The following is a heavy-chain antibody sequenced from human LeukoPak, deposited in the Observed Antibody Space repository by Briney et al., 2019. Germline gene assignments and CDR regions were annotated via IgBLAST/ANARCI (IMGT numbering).Heavy chain of an antibody. D-gene: IGHD2-15*01. CDR2: INPNSGGT. CDR1: AYPFTAYY. CDR3: AMRYCSGGSCHTDQFDY. V-gene: IGHV1-2*02. J-gene: IGHJ4*02. Sequence: GASVKVSCKASAYPFTAYYIHWVRQAPGQGLECMRWINPNSGGTNYAKKFQGRVTMTRDTSISTAYMELSRLRSDDTAVYYCAMRYCSGGSCHTDQFDYWGQGALVTVSS.